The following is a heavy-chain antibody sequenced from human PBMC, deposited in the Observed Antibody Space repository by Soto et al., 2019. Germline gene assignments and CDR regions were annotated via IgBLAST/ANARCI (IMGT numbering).Heavy chain of an antibody. Sequence: TLSLTCTVSGASITSSSYYWGWIRQPPGRGLEWIGTIYYSGSTYYNPSLKSRFTISVDTSKNQFSLKLSSVTAADTAVYYCARRYYGSGSYFDYWGQGALVTVSS. V-gene: IGHV4-39*01. J-gene: IGHJ4*02. CDR1: GASITSSSYY. CDR3: ARRYYGSGSYFDY. CDR2: IYYSGST. D-gene: IGHD3-10*01.